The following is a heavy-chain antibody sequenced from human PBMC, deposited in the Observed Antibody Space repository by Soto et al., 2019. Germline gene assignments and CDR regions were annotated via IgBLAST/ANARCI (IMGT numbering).Heavy chain of an antibody. CDR1: GYTFTGCY. V-gene: IGHV1-2*04. J-gene: IGHJ6*02. CDR3: ARTVTTGYGMDV. Sequence: GASVKVSCKASGYTFTGCYMHWVRQAPGQGLEWMGWINPNSGGTNYAQKFQGWVTMTRDTSISTAYMELSRLRSDDTAVYYCARTVTTGYGMDVWGQGTTVTVSS. D-gene: IGHD4-17*01. CDR2: INPNSGGT.